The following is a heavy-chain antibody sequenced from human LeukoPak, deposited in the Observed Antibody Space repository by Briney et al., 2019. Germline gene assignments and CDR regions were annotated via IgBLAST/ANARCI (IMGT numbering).Heavy chain of an antibody. Sequence: ASVKVSCKASGYTFTSYYMHWVRQAPGQGLEWMGWISGYNGNTNYAQKLQGRVTMTTDTSTSTGYMELRSLRAEDTAVYYCARESGIAAALDLWGQGTLVTVSS. J-gene: IGHJ5*02. V-gene: IGHV1-18*04. CDR2: ISGYNGNT. CDR1: GYTFTSYY. CDR3: ARESGIAAALDL. D-gene: IGHD6-13*01.